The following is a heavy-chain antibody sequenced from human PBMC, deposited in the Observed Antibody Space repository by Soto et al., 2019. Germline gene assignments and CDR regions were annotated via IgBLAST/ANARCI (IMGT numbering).Heavy chain of an antibody. V-gene: IGHV4-4*07. CDR2: IFANGHT. Sequence: SETLSLTCAVYGGSFSDDASSSDWYWNWVRQPPGKGLEWIGLIFANGHTDYNPSLKSRVTMSVDASKNQFSLRLTSMTAADTAVYYCVASLAASGLNWLDPWGRGTLVTVSS. CDR3: VASLAASGLNWLDP. J-gene: IGHJ5*02. D-gene: IGHD6-13*01. CDR1: GGSFSDDASSSDWY.